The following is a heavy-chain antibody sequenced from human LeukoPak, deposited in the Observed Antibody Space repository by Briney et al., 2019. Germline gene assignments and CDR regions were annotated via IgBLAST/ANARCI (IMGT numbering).Heavy chain of an antibody. J-gene: IGHJ3*02. CDR2: ISAYDGNT. Sequence: ASVKVSCKASSYTLTNYGISWVRQAPGQGLEWMGWISAYDGNTNYAQNLQGRVTMTTDTSTNTAYMELRSLRSDDTAVYYCARDQDPGAFDIWGQGTMVTVSS. CDR3: ARDQDPGAFDI. V-gene: IGHV1-18*01. CDR1: SYTLTNYG.